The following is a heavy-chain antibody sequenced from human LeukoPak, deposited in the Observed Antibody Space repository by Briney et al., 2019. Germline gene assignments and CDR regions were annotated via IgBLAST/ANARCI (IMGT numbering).Heavy chain of an antibody. CDR1: GFTFSSYG. V-gene: IGHV3-48*04. CDR3: ARVHDYYYYNYMDV. CDR2: ISSSSTI. J-gene: IGHJ6*03. Sequence: GGSLRLSCAASGFTFSSYGMNWVRQAPGKGLEWVSYISSSSTIYYADSVKGRFTISRDNAKNSLYLQMNSLRAEDTAVYYCARVHDYYYYNYMDVWGKGTTVTVSS.